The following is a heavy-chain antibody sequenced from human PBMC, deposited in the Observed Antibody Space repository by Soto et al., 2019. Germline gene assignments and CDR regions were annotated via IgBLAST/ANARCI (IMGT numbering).Heavy chain of an antibody. CDR3: AREVIPLTTDWYFDL. Sequence: QLQLRESGPGLVKPSETLSLTCTVSGGSISGGVGGLYYWSWIRQPPGKGLEWIGYIYDSGSTYYNPSLQSRVTISVDTSKTQFALRLSSVTAADTAVYYCAREVIPLTTDWYFDLWGRGTLVTVSS. V-gene: IGHV4-30-4*01. D-gene: IGHD4-17*01. J-gene: IGHJ2*01. CDR2: IYDSGST. CDR1: GGSISGGVGGLYY.